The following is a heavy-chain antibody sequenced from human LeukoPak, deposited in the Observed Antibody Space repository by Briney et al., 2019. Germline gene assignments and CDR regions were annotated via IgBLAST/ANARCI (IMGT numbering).Heavy chain of an antibody. CDR1: GVTFSDYT. J-gene: IGHJ5*02. D-gene: IGHD7-27*01. V-gene: IGHV3-11*01. CDR3: ARRLGA. Sequence: GGALRLSCAASGVTFSDYTMSWIRQAPGKGLEWISSISSSGNVIFYADSVKGRFTISWDNAKSSLYLQMSSLRAEDTAVYHCARRLGAWGQGTLVTVSS. CDR2: ISSSGNVI.